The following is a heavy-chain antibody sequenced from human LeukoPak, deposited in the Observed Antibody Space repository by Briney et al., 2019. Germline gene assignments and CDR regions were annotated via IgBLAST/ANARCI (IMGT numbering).Heavy chain of an antibody. CDR2: IYPGDSDT. V-gene: IGHV5-51*01. J-gene: IGHJ3*02. CDR1: GYSFTSYW. D-gene: IGHD2-2*03. CDR3: ARTVDIVVVPAADKDAFDI. Sequence: GGSLRLSCAASGYSFTSYWIGWVRQMPGKGLEWMGIIYPGDSDTRYSPSFQGQVTISADKSISTAYLQWSSLKASDTAMYYCARTVDIVVVPAADKDAFDIWGQGTMVTVSS.